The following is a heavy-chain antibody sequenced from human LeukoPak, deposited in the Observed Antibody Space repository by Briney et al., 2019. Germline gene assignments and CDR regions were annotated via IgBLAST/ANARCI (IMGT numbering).Heavy chain of an antibody. CDR3: AKTSSGGYYWDYFDY. D-gene: IGHD3-22*01. V-gene: IGHV3-23*01. J-gene: IGHJ4*02. CDR1: GFTFSSYA. CDR2: ISGSGGST. Sequence: PGGSLRLSCAASGFTFSSYAMSWVRQAPGKGLEWVSAISGSGGSTYYADSVRGRFTISRDNSNNTLYLQVNSLRAEDTDVYYCAKTSSGGYYWDYFDYWGQGTLVTVSS.